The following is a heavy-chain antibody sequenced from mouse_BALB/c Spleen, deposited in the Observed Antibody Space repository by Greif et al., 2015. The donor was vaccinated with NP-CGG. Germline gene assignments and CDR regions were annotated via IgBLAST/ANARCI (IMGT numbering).Heavy chain of an antibody. CDR1: GYAFTGSN. CDR2: IDPYNGGT. Sequence: VQLQQSGPELMKPGASVKVSCKASGYAFTGSNMYWVKQSHGKSLEWIGYIDPYNGGTTYNQKFKGKATLTVDKSSSTAYMHLNSLTSEDSAVYYCARDKIVGYFDVWGAGTTVTVSS. CDR3: ARDKIVGYFDV. V-gene: IGHV1S135*01. D-gene: IGHD1-1*01. J-gene: IGHJ1*01.